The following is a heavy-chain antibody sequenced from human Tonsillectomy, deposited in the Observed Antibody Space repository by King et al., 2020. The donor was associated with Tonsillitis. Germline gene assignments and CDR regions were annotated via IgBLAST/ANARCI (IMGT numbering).Heavy chain of an antibody. Sequence: VQLVESGGGLVQPGGSLRLSCAASGFTFSDYSMNWVRQAPGKGLEWVSYVSSSSSTIYYADSVKGRFTVSRDNPKNSLYLQMNTLTAEDTAVYYCARDRTYYYDSIVYAHQEYFDYWGQGTLVTVSS. D-gene: IGHD3-22*01. CDR1: GFTFSDYS. V-gene: IGHV3-48*01. CDR3: ARDRTYYYDSIVYAHQEYFDY. CDR2: VSSSSSTI. J-gene: IGHJ4*02.